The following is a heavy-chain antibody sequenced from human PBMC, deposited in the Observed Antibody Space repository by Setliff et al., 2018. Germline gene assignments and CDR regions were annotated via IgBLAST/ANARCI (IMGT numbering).Heavy chain of an antibody. V-gene: IGHV4-59*08. Sequence: PSETLSLTCTVSGGSISGASIRSYYWSWIRQPPGKGLESIGYVYYSGTTNYDPSLKSRVTISLDTSKNQFSLNLTSVTAADTAVYYCARASSGWYSAYHYYMDVWGKGTTVTVSS. D-gene: IGHD6-19*01. CDR1: GGSISGASIRSYY. J-gene: IGHJ6*03. CDR2: VYYSGTT. CDR3: ARASSGWYSAYHYYMDV.